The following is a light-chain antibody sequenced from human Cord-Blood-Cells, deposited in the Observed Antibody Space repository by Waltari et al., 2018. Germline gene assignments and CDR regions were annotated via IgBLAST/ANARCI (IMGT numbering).Light chain of an antibody. Sequence: DTQLSQSSSSRAASVGERVIITCRASQSISSYLYWYQQKPGKAPKLLIYAASSLQSGVPSRFSGIGSGTDFTLTISSQQPEDFATYYCQQSYSTPITFGQGTRLEIK. CDR3: QQSYSTPIT. V-gene: IGKV1-39*01. J-gene: IGKJ5*01. CDR1: QSISSY. CDR2: AAS.